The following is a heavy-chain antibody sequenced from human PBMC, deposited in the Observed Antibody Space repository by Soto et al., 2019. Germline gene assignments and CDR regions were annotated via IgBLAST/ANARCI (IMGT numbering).Heavy chain of an antibody. V-gene: IGHV4-30-4*01. Sequence: PSETLSLTCTVSGGSIRSGDYYWSWIRQPPGKGLEWIGYIYYSGSTYYNPSLKSRVSISVDTSQNQFSLKLGSVTAADTAVYYCARDRGGYRDTGALDPWGQGTLVTVSS. CDR3: ARDRGGYRDTGALDP. D-gene: IGHD3-16*02. CDR1: GGSIRSGDYY. J-gene: IGHJ5*02. CDR2: IYYSGST.